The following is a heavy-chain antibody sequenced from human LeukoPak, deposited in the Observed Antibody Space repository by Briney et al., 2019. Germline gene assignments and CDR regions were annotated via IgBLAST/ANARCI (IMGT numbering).Heavy chain of an antibody. J-gene: IGHJ3*02. CDR1: GGSISSSSYY. D-gene: IGHD4-11*01. V-gene: IGHV4-39*01. Sequence: SETLSLTCTVSGGSISSSSYYWGWIRQPPGKGLEWIGSIYYSGSTYYNPSLKSRVTISVDTSKNQFSLKLSSVTAADTAVYYCARNPQYDPFDIWDQGTMVTVSS. CDR2: IYYSGST. CDR3: ARNPQYDPFDI.